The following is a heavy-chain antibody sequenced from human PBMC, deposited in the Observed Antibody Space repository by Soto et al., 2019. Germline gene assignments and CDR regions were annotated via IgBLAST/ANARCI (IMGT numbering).Heavy chain of an antibody. CDR3: ARYHPHSSGIYYFDY. Sequence: SETLSLTCTVSGGSITNYYWSWIRQPPGKGLEWIGYIYSSGSTNYNPSLKSRVTISADTSKNQVSLKLTSVTAADTAVYYCARYHPHSSGIYYFDYWGQATLVTVPS. CDR1: GGSITNYY. CDR2: IYSSGST. V-gene: IGHV4-59*01. J-gene: IGHJ4*02. D-gene: IGHD5-18*01.